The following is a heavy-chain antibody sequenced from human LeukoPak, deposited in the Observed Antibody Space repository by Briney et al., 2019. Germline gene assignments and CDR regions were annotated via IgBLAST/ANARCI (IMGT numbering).Heavy chain of an antibody. CDR2: INTDGSTT. J-gene: IGHJ4*02. V-gene: IGHV3-74*01. Sequence: GGSLRLSCATAGFTFSSHWMHWVRQGPGKGLVWVSRINTDGSTTSCADSVKGRFTISRDNAKNTLYLQMNSLRAEDTAVYYCARVIIAATGIDYWGQGTLVTVSP. D-gene: IGHD6-13*01. CDR3: ARVIIAATGIDY. CDR1: GFTFSSHW.